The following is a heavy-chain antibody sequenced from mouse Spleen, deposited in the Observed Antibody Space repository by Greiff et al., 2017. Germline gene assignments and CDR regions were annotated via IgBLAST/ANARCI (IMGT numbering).Heavy chain of an antibody. CDR1: GFTFSSYA. J-gene: IGHJ3*01. Sequence: EVKLVESGGGLVKPGGSLKLSCAASGFTFSSYAMSWVRQTPEKRLEWVATISSGGSYTYYPDSVKGRFTISRDNAKNTLYLQMSSLRSEDTAMYYCARQATMITGFAYWGQGTLVTVSA. CDR2: ISSGGSYT. CDR3: ARQATMITGFAY. D-gene: IGHD2-4*01. V-gene: IGHV5-9-3*01.